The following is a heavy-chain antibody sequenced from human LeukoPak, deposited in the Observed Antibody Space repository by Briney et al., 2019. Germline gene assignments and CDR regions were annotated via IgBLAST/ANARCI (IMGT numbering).Heavy chain of an antibody. J-gene: IGHJ4*02. V-gene: IGHV3-48*03. Sequence: GGSLRLSCAASGFTFSSYEMNWVRQAPGKGLEWLSYISSSGSATYYAESVKGRFTISTDNAKNSLYLQMNSLRAEDTAVYYCANPSLFWGQGTLVTVSS. CDR2: ISSSGSAT. CDR3: ANPSLF. CDR1: GFTFSSYE.